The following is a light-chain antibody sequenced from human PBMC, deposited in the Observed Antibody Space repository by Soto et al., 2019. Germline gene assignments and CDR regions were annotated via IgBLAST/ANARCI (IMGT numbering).Light chain of an antibody. V-gene: IGKV3-15*01. J-gene: IGKJ1*01. CDR2: GAS. CDR1: QSVSSN. CDR3: QQYKNWPPWT. Sequence: EIVMTQSPATLSVSPGERATLSCRASQSVSSNLAWYQQKPGQAPRLLICGASTRATGIPARFSGSGSGTEFTLTISSLQSEDFAVYCCQQYKNWPPWTFGQGTKVEIK.